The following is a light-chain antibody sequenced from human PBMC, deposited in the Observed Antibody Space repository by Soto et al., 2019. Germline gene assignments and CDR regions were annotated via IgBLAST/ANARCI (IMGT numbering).Light chain of an antibody. Sequence: QSVLTQPPSVSGAPGQRVTISCAGSSSNIGAGYDVHWYQQLPGTAPKLLIYGNTNRPSGVPDRFSGSNSGTSASLAITGLQAEDEADYYCQSYDSSLSGVFGGGTKLTVL. CDR1: SSNIGAGYD. V-gene: IGLV1-40*01. CDR3: QSYDSSLSGV. J-gene: IGLJ3*02. CDR2: GNT.